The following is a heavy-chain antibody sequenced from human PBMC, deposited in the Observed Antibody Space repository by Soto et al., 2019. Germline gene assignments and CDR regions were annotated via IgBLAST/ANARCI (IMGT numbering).Heavy chain of an antibody. Sequence: SGPTLVNPTQTLTLTCTFSGFSLSTSRVGVGWIRQPPGKALEWLALIYWDDDKRYSPSLKSRLTITKDTSKNQVVLTMTSMDPVDTATYYCAHRDRMAVSNAWIFDYWGQGILVTVSS. CDR3: AHRDRMAVSNAWIFDY. J-gene: IGHJ4*02. D-gene: IGHD2-2*03. V-gene: IGHV2-5*02. CDR1: GFSLSTSRVG. CDR2: IYWDDDK.